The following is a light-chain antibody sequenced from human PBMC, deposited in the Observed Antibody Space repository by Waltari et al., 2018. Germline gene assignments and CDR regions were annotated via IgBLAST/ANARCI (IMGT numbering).Light chain of an antibody. J-gene: IGKJ1*01. CDR2: GAS. CDR3: QHYVSLPVT. Sequence: EIVLTQSPGTLSLSPGERATLSCRASQRVSRALAWYQQNPGQAPRLLIYGASNRATGIPDRFSGSGSGTDFSLIISRLGPEDFAVYYCQHYVSLPVTFGQGTKVEIK. V-gene: IGKV3-20*01. CDR1: QRVSRA.